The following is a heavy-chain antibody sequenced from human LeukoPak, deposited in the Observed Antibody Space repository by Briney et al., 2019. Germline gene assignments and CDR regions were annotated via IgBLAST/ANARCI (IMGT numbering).Heavy chain of an antibody. CDR1: GFTFSSYG. CDR3: ARGAGFGDYILYYFDY. D-gene: IGHD3-10*01. J-gene: IGHJ4*02. CDR2: ISDDGSKK. V-gene: IGHV3-30*03. Sequence: GGSLRLSCAASGFTFSSYGMPWVRQAPGKWLEWVAAISDDGSKKYYAESVKGRFTISRDNSKNTLYLQMSSLRAEDTAVYYCARGAGFGDYILYYFDYWGQGTLVTVSS.